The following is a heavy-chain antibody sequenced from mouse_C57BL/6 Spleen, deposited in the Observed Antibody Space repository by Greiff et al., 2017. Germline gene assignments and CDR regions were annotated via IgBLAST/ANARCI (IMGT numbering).Heavy chain of an antibody. Sequence: EVMLVESGEGLVKPGGSLKLSCAASGFTFSSYAMSWVRQTPEKRLEWVAYISSGGDYIYYADTVKGRFTISRDNARNTLYLQMSSLKSEDTAMYYCTREGDYYGSSPYGYWGQGTSVTVSS. CDR2: ISSGGDYI. CDR1: GFTFSSYA. D-gene: IGHD1-1*01. V-gene: IGHV5-9-1*02. J-gene: IGHJ4*01. CDR3: TREGDYYGSSPYGY.